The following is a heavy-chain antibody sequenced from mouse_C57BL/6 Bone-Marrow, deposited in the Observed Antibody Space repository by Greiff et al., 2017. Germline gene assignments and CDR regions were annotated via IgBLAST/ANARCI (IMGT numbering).Heavy chain of an antibody. CDR1: GFTFSSYG. J-gene: IGHJ2*01. CDR3: ASVYGSVFDY. CDR2: ISSGGSYT. D-gene: IGHD1-1*01. V-gene: IGHV5-6*01. Sequence: EVKLMESGGDLVTPGGSLTLSCAASGFTFSSYGMSWVRQTPDKRLEWVATISSGGSYTYYPDSVTGRFTISRDNAKNTLYLQMSSLKSEDTAMYYCASVYGSVFDYWGQGTTLTVSS.